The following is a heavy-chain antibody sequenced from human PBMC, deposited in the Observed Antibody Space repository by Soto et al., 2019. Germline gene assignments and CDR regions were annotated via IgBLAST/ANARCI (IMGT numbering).Heavy chain of an antibody. CDR1: GYSLSSGYF. V-gene: IGHV4-38-2*02. CDR3: ARDHEYISDSGAYYRRPLDY. D-gene: IGHD3-22*01. CDR2: LYHSGTT. Sequence: SETLSLTCAVSGYSLSSGYFWGWIRQSPGKGLEWIWSLYHSGTTYYNPSLKSRVTLSVDTSKNQFSLKMGSVTAADTAVYDCARDHEYISDSGAYYRRPLDYWARGILVPGSA. J-gene: IGHJ4*02.